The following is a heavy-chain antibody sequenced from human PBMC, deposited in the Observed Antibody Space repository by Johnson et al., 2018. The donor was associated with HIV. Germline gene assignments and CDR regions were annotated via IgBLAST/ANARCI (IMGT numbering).Heavy chain of an antibody. CDR1: GFTFSSYG. D-gene: IGHD6-6*01. J-gene: IGHJ3*02. CDR2: MSYDGNSK. CDR3: ATLKGPRLHIAARRPDAFDI. V-gene: IGHV3-30*03. Sequence: QVQLVESGGGVVQPGRSLRLSCAASGFTFSSYGMHWVRQAPGKGLEWVAVMSYDGNSKFYADSVKGRFTISRDNSKNTLYLQMNSLRAEDTAVYYCATLKGPRLHIAARRPDAFDIWGQGTMVTVSS.